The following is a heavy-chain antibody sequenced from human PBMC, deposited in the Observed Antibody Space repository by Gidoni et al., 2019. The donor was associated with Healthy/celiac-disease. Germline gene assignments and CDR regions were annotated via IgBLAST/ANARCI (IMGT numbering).Heavy chain of an antibody. V-gene: IGHV3-15*01. CDR3: TTDLVVAGTFDY. Sequence: EVQLVESGGGLVKPGGSLRLSCAASGFTFSNAWMSWVRQAPGKGLEWVGRIKSKTDGGTTDYAAPVKGRFTISRDDSKNTLYLQMNSLKTEDTAVYYCTTDLVVAGTFDYWGQGTLVTVSS. CDR2: IKSKTDGGTT. CDR1: GFTFSNAW. D-gene: IGHD6-19*01. J-gene: IGHJ4*02.